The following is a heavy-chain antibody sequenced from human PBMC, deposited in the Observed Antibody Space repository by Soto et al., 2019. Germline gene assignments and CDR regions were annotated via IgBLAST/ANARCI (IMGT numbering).Heavy chain of an antibody. CDR1: GYSFTSYW. V-gene: IGHV5-51*01. CDR2: IYPGDSDT. Sequence: GESLKISCKGSGYSFTSYWIGWVRQMPGKGLEWMGIIYPGDSDTRYSPSFQGQVTISADKSISTAYLQWSSLKASDTAMYYCARRTVTTSYGYYYMDVWGKGTTVTVSS. D-gene: IGHD4-4*01. J-gene: IGHJ6*03. CDR3: ARRTVTTSYGYYYMDV.